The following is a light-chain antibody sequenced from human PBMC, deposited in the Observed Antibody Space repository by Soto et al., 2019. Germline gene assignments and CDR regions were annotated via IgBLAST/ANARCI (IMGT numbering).Light chain of an antibody. J-gene: IGKJ1*01. CDR3: HQYGSSPQT. Sequence: EFVLTQSPGTLSLSPGERATLSCRASQIVSSNYLAWYQQKPGQAPRLLIYGASTRATGIADRFSGSGSGTDFTLTISRLDPEDFAVYYCHQYGSSPQTFGQGTKVEIK. CDR2: GAS. CDR1: QIVSSNY. V-gene: IGKV3-20*01.